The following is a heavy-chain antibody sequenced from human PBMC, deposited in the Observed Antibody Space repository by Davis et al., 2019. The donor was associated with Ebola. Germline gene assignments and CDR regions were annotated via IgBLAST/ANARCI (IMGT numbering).Heavy chain of an antibody. D-gene: IGHD3-10*01. V-gene: IGHV3-30*18. CDR2: MSYHGSHT. CDR3: AKEYCPNSGPYYTYFAV. Sequence: GESLKISCEAFAFSFGTYGMHWVRQAPGKGLEWVASMSYHGSHTSYIDSVKGRFTISRDNSKNTLYLQMNSLRPEDTAVYFCAKEYCPNSGPYYTYFAVWGQGTQVTVSS. J-gene: IGHJ4*02. CDR1: AFSFGTYG.